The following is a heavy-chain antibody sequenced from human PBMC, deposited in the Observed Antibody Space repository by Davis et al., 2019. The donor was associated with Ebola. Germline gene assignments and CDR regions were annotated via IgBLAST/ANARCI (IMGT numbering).Heavy chain of an antibody. D-gene: IGHD6-19*01. J-gene: IGHJ4*02. CDR2: INHSGST. Sequence: PSETLSLTCAVYGGSFSGYYWSWIRQPPGKGLEWIGEINHSGSTNYNPSLKSRVTISVDTSKNQFSLKLSSVTAADTAVYYCARGAYSSGWYLDGFDYWGQGTLVTVSS. CDR3: ARGAYSSGWYLDGFDY. CDR1: GGSFSGYY. V-gene: IGHV4-34*01.